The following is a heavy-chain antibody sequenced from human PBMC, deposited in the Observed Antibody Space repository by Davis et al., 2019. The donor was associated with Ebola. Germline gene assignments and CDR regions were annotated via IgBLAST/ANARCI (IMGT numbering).Heavy chain of an antibody. Sequence: GESLKISCAASGFTFSTYSMNWVRQAPGKGLEWVAVIWYDGSNKFYADSVKGRFTISRDNSKNTLYLQMNSLRAEDTAVYYCARDLRTYYYDSSDSYPVDYWGQGTLVTVSS. CDR3: ARDLRTYYYDSSDSYPVDY. CDR1: GFTFSTYS. V-gene: IGHV3-33*08. J-gene: IGHJ4*02. D-gene: IGHD3-22*01. CDR2: IWYDGSNK.